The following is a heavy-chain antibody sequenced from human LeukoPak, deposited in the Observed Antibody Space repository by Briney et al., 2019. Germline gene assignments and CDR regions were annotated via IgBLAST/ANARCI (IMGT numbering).Heavy chain of an antibody. CDR3: ASGYYDYVWGSYRPPGFDY. V-gene: IGHV5-51*01. CDR2: IYPGDSDT. Sequence: GESLKISCECSGYSFTSYWIGWVRQMPGKGLEWMGIIYPGDSDTRYSPSFQGQLTISADKSISTAYLQWSSLKASDTAMYYCASGYYDYVWGSYRPPGFDYWGQGTLVTVSS. CDR1: GYSFTSYW. J-gene: IGHJ4*02. D-gene: IGHD3-16*02.